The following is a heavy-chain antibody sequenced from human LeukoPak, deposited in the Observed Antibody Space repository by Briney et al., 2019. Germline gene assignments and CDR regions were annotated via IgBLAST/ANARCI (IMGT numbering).Heavy chain of an antibody. CDR3: AKSGGLSGSGRLAMDV. D-gene: IGHD3-10*01. CDR2: ISGSGGTT. CDR1: GFTFNTYS. J-gene: IGHJ6*02. Sequence: GGSLRLSCAASGFTFNTYSINWVRQAPGKGLEWVSVISGSGGTTYYRDSVKGRFTSSRDNSNNTLYVQMNSLRVEDTAVYYCAKSGGLSGSGRLAMDVWGQGTTVTVSS. V-gene: IGHV3-23*01.